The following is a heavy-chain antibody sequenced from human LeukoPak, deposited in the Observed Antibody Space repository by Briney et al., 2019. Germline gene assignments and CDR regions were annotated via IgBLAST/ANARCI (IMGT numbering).Heavy chain of an antibody. CDR2: INGNGAAT. Sequence: PGGSLRLSCVAPGFTFNNYAMHWVRQAPGKGLEWVSTINGNGAATYYADSFKGRFPISRDDSKSTVYLQMNKLRVEDSGLYYCANGLAASGNFLLRDYYYFIDVWGKGTTVIVS. CDR3: ANGLAASGNFLLRDYYYFIDV. J-gene: IGHJ6*03. V-gene: IGHV3-23*01. CDR1: GFTFNNYA. D-gene: IGHD1-26*01.